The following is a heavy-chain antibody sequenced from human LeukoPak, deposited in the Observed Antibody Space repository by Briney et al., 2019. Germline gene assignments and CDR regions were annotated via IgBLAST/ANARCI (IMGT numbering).Heavy chain of an antibody. CDR3: ARSSDSSSWYVGYFDY. V-gene: IGHV3-33*01. CDR2: IWYDGSNK. Sequence: PGGSLRLSCGASGFTFSSYGMHWVRQAPGKGLEWVAVIWYDGSNKYYADSVKGRFTISRDNSKNTLYLQMNSLRAEDTAVYYCARSSDSSSWYVGYFDYWGQGTLVTVSS. D-gene: IGHD6-13*01. CDR1: GFTFSSYG. J-gene: IGHJ4*02.